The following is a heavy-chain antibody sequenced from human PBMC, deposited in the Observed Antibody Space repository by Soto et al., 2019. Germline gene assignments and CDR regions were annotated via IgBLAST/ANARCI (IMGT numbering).Heavy chain of an antibody. CDR3: ARGRSYYDILTGYSKIYYYYGMDV. V-gene: IGHV1-69*13. CDR2: IIPIFGTA. CDR1: GGTFSSYA. Sequence: SVKVSCKASGGTFSSYAISWVRQAPGQGLEWMGGIIPIFGTANYAQKFQGRVTITADESTSTAYMELSSLRSEDTAVYYCARGRSYYDILTGYSKIYYYYGMDVWGQGTTVTVSS. J-gene: IGHJ6*02. D-gene: IGHD3-9*01.